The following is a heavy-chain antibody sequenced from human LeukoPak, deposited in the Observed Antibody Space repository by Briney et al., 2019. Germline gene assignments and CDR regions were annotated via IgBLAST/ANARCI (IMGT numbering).Heavy chain of an antibody. CDR1: GFTFGSFA. CDR3: AKDGSWGDYQSYFYMDV. V-gene: IGHV3-23*01. CDR2: ISASGYYT. J-gene: IGHJ6*03. D-gene: IGHD2-2*01. Sequence: GGSLRLSCEASGFTFGSFAMSWVRQAPGKGLQWLSGISASGYYTYYADSVKGRFTISRDNSKNALFIEMTSLRAEDTAVYYCAKDGSWGDYQSYFYMDVWGKGTTVTVSS.